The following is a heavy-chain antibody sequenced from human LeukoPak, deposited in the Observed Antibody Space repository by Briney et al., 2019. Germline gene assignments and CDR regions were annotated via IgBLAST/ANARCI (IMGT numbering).Heavy chain of an antibody. D-gene: IGHD2-2*01. V-gene: IGHV6-1*01. CDR2: TYYRSTWYN. Sequence: SQTLSLTSAISGDSVSSNSVTWNWIRQSPSRGLEWLGRTYYRSTWYNDYAVSVRGRITVNPDTTKNQFSLHLNSVTPEDTAVYYCARRLTQYDCFDPWGQGILVTVSS. CDR1: GDSVSSNSVT. CDR3: ARRLTQYDCFDP. J-gene: IGHJ5*02.